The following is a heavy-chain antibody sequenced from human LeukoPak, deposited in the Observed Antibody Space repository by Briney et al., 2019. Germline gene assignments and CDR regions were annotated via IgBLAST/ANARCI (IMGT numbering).Heavy chain of an antibody. Sequence: SETLSLTCTVSGGSISSYYWSWIRQPPGKGLEWIGYIYYSGSTNYNPSLKSRVTISVDTSKNQFSLKLSSVTAADTAVYYCARAEGYCSGGSCYSVGGYYYYYMDVWGKGTTVTVSS. CDR2: IYYSGST. D-gene: IGHD2-15*01. V-gene: IGHV4-59*01. CDR1: GGSISSYY. CDR3: ARAEGYCSGGSCYSVGGYYYYYMDV. J-gene: IGHJ6*03.